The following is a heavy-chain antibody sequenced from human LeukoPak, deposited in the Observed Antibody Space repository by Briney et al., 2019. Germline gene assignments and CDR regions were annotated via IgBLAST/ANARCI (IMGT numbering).Heavy chain of an antibody. CDR3: ARGNCSSTSCYGYYYYYYMDV. D-gene: IGHD2-2*01. Sequence: SVEVSCKASGGTFSSYAISWVRQAPGQGLEWMGGIIPIFGTANYAQKFQGRVTITTDESTSTAYMELSSLRSEDTAVYYCARGNCSSTSCYGYYYYYYMDVWGKGTTVTVSS. J-gene: IGHJ6*03. CDR1: GGTFSSYA. CDR2: IIPIFGTA. V-gene: IGHV1-69*05.